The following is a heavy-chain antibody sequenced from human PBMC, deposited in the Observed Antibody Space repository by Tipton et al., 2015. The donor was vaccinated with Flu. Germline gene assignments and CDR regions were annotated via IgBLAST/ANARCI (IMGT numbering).Heavy chain of an antibody. CDR2: IKQDGSEK. CDR1: GFTFSSYW. D-gene: IGHD3-22*01. Sequence: SLRLSCAASGFTFSSYWMSWVRQAPGKGLEWVANIKQDGSEKYYVDSVKGRFTISRDNAKNSLYLQMNSLRAEDTAVYYCARDRSYYESSVAGYWGQGTLVTVSS. CDR3: ARDRSYYESSVAGY. V-gene: IGHV3-7*01. J-gene: IGHJ4*02.